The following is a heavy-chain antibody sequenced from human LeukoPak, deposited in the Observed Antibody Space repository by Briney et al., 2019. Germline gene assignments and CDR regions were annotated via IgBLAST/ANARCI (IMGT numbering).Heavy chain of an antibody. J-gene: IGHJ3*01. CDR3: AGGYAFDV. Sequence: SQTLSLTCAISGDSVSNNNYAWNWIRQSPSRGLEWLGRTYDRSQWKNDYARSVMSRISVDPDTSKNQFSLHLSSVTPDDRAVYYCAGGYAFDVWGQGTMVTVSS. CDR2: TYDRSQWKN. V-gene: IGHV6-1*01. CDR1: GDSVSNNNYA.